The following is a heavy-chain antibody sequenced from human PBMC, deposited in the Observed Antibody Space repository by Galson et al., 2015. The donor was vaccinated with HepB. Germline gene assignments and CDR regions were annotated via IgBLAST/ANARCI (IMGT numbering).Heavy chain of an antibody. CDR3: AKGWQWLVLGYFDY. Sequence: SLRLSCAASGFTFSSYAMSWVRQASGKGLEWVSAISGSGGSTYYADSVKGRFTISRDNSKNTLYLQMNSLRAEDTAVYYCAKGWQWLVLGYFDYWGQGTLVTVSS. D-gene: IGHD6-19*01. CDR1: GFTFSSYA. V-gene: IGHV3-23*01. J-gene: IGHJ4*02. CDR2: ISGSGGST.